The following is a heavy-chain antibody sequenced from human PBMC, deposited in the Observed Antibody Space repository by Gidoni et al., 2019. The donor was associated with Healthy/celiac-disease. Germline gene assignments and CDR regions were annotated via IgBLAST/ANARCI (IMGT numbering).Heavy chain of an antibody. D-gene: IGHD6-13*01. CDR1: GYTLTELS. V-gene: IGHV1-24*01. Sequence: QVQLVQPGAEVKKPGASVKVSCKVSGYTLTELSMHWVRQAPGKGLEWMGGFEPEVGETIYAKKFQGRVTMTEDTSTDTAYMELSSLRSEDTAVYYCHSSSWAYYYYGMDVWGQGTTVTVSS. CDR2: FEPEVGET. J-gene: IGHJ6*02. CDR3: HSSSWAYYYYGMDV.